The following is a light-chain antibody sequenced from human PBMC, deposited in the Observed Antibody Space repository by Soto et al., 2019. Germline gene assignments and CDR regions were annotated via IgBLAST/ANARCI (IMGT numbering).Light chain of an antibody. CDR1: SSDVGGYDY. J-gene: IGLJ2*01. CDR2: EVL. V-gene: IGLV2-8*01. Sequence: QSVLTQPLSASGSPGQSVTLSCTGTSSDVGGYDYVSWYQQVPGQAPKLLIYEVLKRPSGVPDRFSGSKSGNSASLTVSGLQAEDEADYYCSSFAGSNNYLLFGGGTKLTVL. CDR3: SSFAGSNNYLL.